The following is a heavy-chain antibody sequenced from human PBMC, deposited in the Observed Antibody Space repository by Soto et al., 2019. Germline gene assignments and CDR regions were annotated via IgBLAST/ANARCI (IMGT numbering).Heavy chain of an antibody. D-gene: IGHD2-21*01. J-gene: IGHJ4*02. Sequence: QVQLQQWGAGLLKPSEPLSLTCAVYGGSFSGHFWSWIRQPPGKGLEWIGEINHSGSTNFNPSLKSRVTISVDTSNNQFSLKVNSWTAADTAVYYCARGISLIVEVQRDAPDKYYFDSWGQGTVVTVSS. V-gene: IGHV4-34*01. CDR3: ARGISLIVEVQRDAPDKYYFDS. CDR2: INHSGST. CDR1: GGSFSGHF.